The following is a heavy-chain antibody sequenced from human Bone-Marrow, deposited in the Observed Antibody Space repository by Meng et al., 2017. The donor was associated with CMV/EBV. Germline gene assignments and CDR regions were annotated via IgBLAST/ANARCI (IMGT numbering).Heavy chain of an antibody. CDR3: VGQNRNYELGPDDP. V-gene: IGHV4-61*01. CDR1: GGSISSSSYY. J-gene: IGHJ5*02. D-gene: IGHD1-7*01. Sequence: SETLSLTCTVSGGSISSSSYYWSWIRQPPGKGLEWIGYVYYSGSTDYNPSLRSRVTISIDRSKDQFYLKVTSLTAADTAVYYCVGQNRNYELGPDDPWGQGNLVTVSS. CDR2: VYYSGST.